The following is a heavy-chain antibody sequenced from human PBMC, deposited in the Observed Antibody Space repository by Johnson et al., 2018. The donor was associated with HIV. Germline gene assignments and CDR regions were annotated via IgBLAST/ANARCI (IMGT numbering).Heavy chain of an antibody. CDR2: IYSGGST. J-gene: IGHJ3*02. Sequence: VQLVESGGGLIQPGGSLRLSCAASGFTVSRNYMSWVRQAPGTGLEWVSVIYSGGSTSYADSVKGRFTISRDNSKNTLYLQMNSLRAEDTAVYYCARPTLYGVGWAFDIWGQGTMVTVSS. V-gene: IGHV3-53*01. CDR3: ARPTLYGVGWAFDI. CDR1: GFTVSRNY. D-gene: IGHD2-2*02.